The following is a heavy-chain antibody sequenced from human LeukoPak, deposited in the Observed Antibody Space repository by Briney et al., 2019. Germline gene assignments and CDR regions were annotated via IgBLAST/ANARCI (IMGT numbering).Heavy chain of an antibody. CDR1: GGSISSSSYY. CDR2: IYTSGST. CDR3: ARVGFSSSWYVSYWFDP. V-gene: IGHV4-61*09. D-gene: IGHD6-13*01. Sequence: PSETLSLTCTVSGGSISSSSYYWSWIRQPAGKGLEWIGHIYTSGSTNYNPSLKSRVTISVDTSKNQFSLKLSSVTAADTAVYYCARVGFSSSWYVSYWFDPWGQGTLVTVSS. J-gene: IGHJ5*02.